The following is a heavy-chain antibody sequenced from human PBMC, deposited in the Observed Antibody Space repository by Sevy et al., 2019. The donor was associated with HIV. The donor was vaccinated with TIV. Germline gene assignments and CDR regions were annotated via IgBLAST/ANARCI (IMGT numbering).Heavy chain of an antibody. CDR3: ARDLPPSATTVAHFDC. CDR1: GFTFSDYY. V-gene: IGHV3-11*01. CDR2: ISNSGTTI. Sequence: GGSLRLSCAASGFTFSDYYMNWVRQAPGKGLEWVSYISNSGTTISYSDSVRGRFTISRDNARNLLYLQMNSLRAQDTAVYYCARDLPPSATTVAHFDCWGQGTLVTVSS. D-gene: IGHD4-17*01. J-gene: IGHJ4*02.